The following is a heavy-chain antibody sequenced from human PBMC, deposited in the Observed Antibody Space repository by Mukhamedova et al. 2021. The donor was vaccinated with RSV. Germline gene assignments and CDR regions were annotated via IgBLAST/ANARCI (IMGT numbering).Heavy chain of an antibody. CDR2: INPSGGST. J-gene: IGHJ6*02. CDR3: ARDVRDSSSSTYYYGMDV. Sequence: MGIINPSGGSTSYAQKFQGRVTMTRDTSTSTVYMELSSLRSEDTAVYYCARDVRDSSSSTYYYGMDVWGQGTTGTVSS. D-gene: IGHD6-6*01. V-gene: IGHV1-46*01.